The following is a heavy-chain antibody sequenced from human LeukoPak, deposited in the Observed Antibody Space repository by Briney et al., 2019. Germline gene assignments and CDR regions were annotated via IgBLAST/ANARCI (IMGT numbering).Heavy chain of an antibody. CDR1: GFTFSSYG. J-gene: IGHJ4*02. CDR2: ISYDGSNK. D-gene: IGHD6-19*01. V-gene: IGHV3-30*18. CDR3: AKDHTRKIAVASGTGPNFDH. Sequence: PGGSLRLSCAASGFTFSSYGMHWVGQAPGKGLEWVAVISYDGSNKYYADSVKGRFTISRDNSKNTLYLQMNSLRAEDTAVYYCAKDHTRKIAVASGTGPNFDHWGQGTLVTVSS.